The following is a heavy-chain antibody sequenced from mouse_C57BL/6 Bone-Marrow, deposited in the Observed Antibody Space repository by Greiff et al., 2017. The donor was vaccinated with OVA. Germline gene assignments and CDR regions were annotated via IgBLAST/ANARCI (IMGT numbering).Heavy chain of an antibody. V-gene: IGHV1-18*01. CDR2: INPNNGGT. J-gene: IGHJ4*01. D-gene: IGHD1-1*01. Sequence: EVQLQQSGPELVKPGASVKIPCKASGYTFTDYNMDWVKQSHGKSLEWIGDINPNNGGTIYNQKFKGKATLTVDKSSSTAYMELHSLTSEDTAVYYCALTTVVATDYYAKDYWGQGTSVTVSS. CDR1: GYTFTDYN. CDR3: ALTTVVATDYYAKDY.